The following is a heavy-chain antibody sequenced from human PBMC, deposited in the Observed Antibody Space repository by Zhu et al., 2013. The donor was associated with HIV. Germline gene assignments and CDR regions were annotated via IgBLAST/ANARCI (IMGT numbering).Heavy chain of an antibody. V-gene: IGHV4-4*02. CDR3: SSSLSEEIVNAFDM. Sequence: QAQLQESGPGLVKPSGTLSLTCAVSGGSIGSTNWWTWVRQPPGKGLEWIGEIYDSGITNYNPSLKSRVIITQDKSKNQISLNLKSVTAADTAIYYCSSSLSEEIVNAFDMWGHGTMVTVSS. CDR1: GGSIGSTNW. D-gene: IGHD5-12*01. J-gene: IGHJ3*02. CDR2: IYDSGIT.